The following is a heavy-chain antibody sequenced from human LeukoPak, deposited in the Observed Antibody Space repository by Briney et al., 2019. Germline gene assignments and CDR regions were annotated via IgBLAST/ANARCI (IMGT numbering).Heavy chain of an antibody. Sequence: SETLSLTCAVSGYSISSGYYWGWIRQPPGRGLEWIGSIYHSGSTYYNPSLKSRVTISVDTSKNQFSLKLSSVTAADTAVYNCARDSGQWLRPKYYFDYWGQGTLVTVSS. V-gene: IGHV4-38-2*02. CDR1: GYSISSGYY. D-gene: IGHD5-12*01. CDR2: IYHSGST. J-gene: IGHJ4*02. CDR3: ARDSGQWLRPKYYFDY.